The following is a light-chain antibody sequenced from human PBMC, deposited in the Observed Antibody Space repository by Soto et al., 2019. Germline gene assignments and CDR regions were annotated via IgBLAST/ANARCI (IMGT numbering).Light chain of an antibody. CDR3: TSHGGSNPFWV. J-gene: IGLJ3*02. V-gene: IGLV2-8*01. CDR2: EVN. CDR1: SSDVGAYNS. Sequence: QSVLTQPPSASGSPGQSVTISCTGTSSDVGAYNSVSWYQQHPGKAPRLMIYEVNKRPSGVPDRFSGSKSGNMASLTVSGIQAEDEADYYCTSHGGSNPFWVFGGGTKLTVL.